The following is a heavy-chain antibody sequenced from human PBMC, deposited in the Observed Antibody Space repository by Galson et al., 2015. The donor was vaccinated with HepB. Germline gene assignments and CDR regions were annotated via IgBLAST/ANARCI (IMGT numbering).Heavy chain of an antibody. CDR1: GGTLSSYG. CDR3: ARRQIAARGWFDP. Sequence: SVKVSCKASGGTLSSYGITWVRQAPGQGLEWMGGIIPILGSANYAQNFQGRVTFTADESTSTAYMELNSLRSEDTAVYYCARRQIAARGWFDPWGQGTLVTVSS. CDR2: IIPILGSA. V-gene: IGHV1-69*13. J-gene: IGHJ5*02. D-gene: IGHD6-6*01.